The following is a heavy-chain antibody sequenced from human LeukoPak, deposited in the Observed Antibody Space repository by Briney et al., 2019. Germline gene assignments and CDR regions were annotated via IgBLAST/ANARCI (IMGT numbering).Heavy chain of an antibody. CDR1: GGSISSYY. J-gene: IGHJ4*02. V-gene: IGHV4-34*01. CDR3: ARTGKTLLNYDFDY. D-gene: IGHD1-7*01. Sequence: PSETLSLTCTVSGGSISSYYWSWIRQPPGKGLEWIGEINHSGSTNYNPSLKSRVTISVDTSKNQFSLKLNSVTAADTAVYYCARTGKTLLNYDFDYWGQGTLVTVSS. CDR2: INHSGST.